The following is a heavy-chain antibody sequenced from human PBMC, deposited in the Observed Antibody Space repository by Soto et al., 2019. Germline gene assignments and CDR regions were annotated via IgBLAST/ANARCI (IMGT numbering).Heavy chain of an antibody. V-gene: IGHV4-39*01. CDR1: GGSISSSSYY. CDR3: TCIFSGGYGYGFYYYGLDV. D-gene: IGHD5-18*01. Sequence: SETLSLTCTVSGGSISSSSYYWGWIRQPPGKGLEWIGSIFYSGSTYYNPSLKSRVTISVDTSKSQFSLKLSSVTAADTAVYYCTCIFSGGYGYGFYYYGLDVWGQGTTVTVSS. J-gene: IGHJ6*02. CDR2: IFYSGST.